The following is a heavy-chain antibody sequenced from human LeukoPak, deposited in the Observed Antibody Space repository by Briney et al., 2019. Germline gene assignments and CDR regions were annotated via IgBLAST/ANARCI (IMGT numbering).Heavy chain of an antibody. CDR2: IYHSGST. CDR1: GYSISSGYY. D-gene: IGHD6-19*01. CDR3: ARVGAVAGFDY. J-gene: IGHJ4*02. V-gene: IGHV4-38-2*01. Sequence: SETLSLTCAVSGYSISSGYYWGWVRQPPGKGLEWIGSIYHSGSTYYNPSLKSRVTISVDTSKNQFSLKLSSVTAADTAVYYCARVGAVAGFDYWGQGTLVTVSS.